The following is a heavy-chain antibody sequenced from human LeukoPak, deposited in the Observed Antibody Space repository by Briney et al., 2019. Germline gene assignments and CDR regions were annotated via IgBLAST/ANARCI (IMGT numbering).Heavy chain of an antibody. CDR3: ARDRLGSGSYSLGVFDY. V-gene: IGHV4-39*07. D-gene: IGHD3-10*01. CDR2: IYYSGST. Sequence: SETLSLTCTVSGGSISSSSYYWGWIRQPPGKGLEWIGSIYYSGSTYYNPSLKSRVTISVDTSKNQFSLKLSSVTAADTAVYYCARDRLGSGSYSLGVFDYWGQGTLVTVSS. CDR1: GGSISSSSYY. J-gene: IGHJ4*02.